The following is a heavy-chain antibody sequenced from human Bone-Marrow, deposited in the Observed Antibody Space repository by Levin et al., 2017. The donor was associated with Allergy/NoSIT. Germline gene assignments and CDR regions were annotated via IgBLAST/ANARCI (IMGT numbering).Heavy chain of an antibody. D-gene: IGHD2-21*02. J-gene: IGHJ6*03. CDR1: GGSISSYY. Sequence: SETLSLTCTVSGGSISSYYWSWIRQPPGKGLEWLGYIYYSGSTNYNPSLKSRVTISVDTSKNQFSLKLSSVTAADTAVYYCARGSRHQKVVTAIPRDYYYMDVWGKGTTVTVSS. CDR2: IYYSGST. CDR3: ARGSRHQKVVTAIPRDYYYMDV. V-gene: IGHV4-59*01.